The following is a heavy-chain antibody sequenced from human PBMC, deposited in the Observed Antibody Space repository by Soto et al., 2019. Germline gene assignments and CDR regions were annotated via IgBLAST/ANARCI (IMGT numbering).Heavy chain of an antibody. V-gene: IGHV4-34*01. CDR2: INHSGST. J-gene: IGHJ4*02. CDR1: GGSFSGYY. D-gene: IGHD3-10*01. Sequence: SETLSLTCAVYGGSFSGYYWSWIRQPPGKGLEWIGEINHSGSTNYNPSLKSRVTISVDTSKNQFSLKLSSVTAADTAVYYCAREGPRYYGSGSYIGSGDSIDYWGQGTLVTVSS. CDR3: AREGPRYYGSGSYIGSGDSIDY.